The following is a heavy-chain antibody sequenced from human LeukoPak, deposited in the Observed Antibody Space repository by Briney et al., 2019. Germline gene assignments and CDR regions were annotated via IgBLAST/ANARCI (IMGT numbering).Heavy chain of an antibody. D-gene: IGHD7-27*01. J-gene: IGHJ6*03. V-gene: IGHV4-4*07. CDR2: IYTSGST. Sequence: SETLSLTCTASGGSISSYYWSWIRQPAGKGLEWIERIYTSGSTNYNPSLKSRVTMSVDTSKNQFSLKLSSVTAADTAVYYCARDRSLGNDYYYYYYMDVWGKGTTVTVSS. CDR1: GGSISSYY. CDR3: ARDRSLGNDYYYYYYMDV.